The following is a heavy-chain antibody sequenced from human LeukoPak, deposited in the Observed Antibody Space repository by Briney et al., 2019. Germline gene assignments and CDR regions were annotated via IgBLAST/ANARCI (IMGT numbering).Heavy chain of an antibody. CDR3: ARLNYYYYGVDV. J-gene: IGHJ6*02. CDR1: GGSISSYY. Sequence: SETPSLTCTVSGGSISSYYWSWIRQPPGKGLEWIGYIHYSGSTNYNPSLKSRVTISADTSKNQFSLKLSSVTAADTAVYYCARLNYYYYGVDVWGQGTTVTVSS. V-gene: IGHV4-59*08. CDR2: IHYSGST.